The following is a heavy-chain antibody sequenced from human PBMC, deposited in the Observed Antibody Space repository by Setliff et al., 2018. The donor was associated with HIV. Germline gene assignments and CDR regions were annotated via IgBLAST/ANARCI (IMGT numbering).Heavy chain of an antibody. CDR1: GYSFAAYY. Sequence: GASVKVSCKAAGYSFAAYYIHWVRQAPGQGLEWMGWINPNSGGTNYAQKFQGRVTLTRDTSISTANMELSGLRSDDTAVYHCARDPALTYSGYVYWYFDLWGRGTLVTVSS. CDR2: INPNSGGT. D-gene: IGHD5-12*01. V-gene: IGHV1-2*02. CDR3: ARDPALTYSGYVYWYFDL. J-gene: IGHJ2*01.